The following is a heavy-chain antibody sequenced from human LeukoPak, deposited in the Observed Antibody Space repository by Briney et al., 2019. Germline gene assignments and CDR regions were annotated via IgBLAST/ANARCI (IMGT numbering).Heavy chain of an antibody. D-gene: IGHD3-3*01. Sequence: GGSLRLSCAASGFTFSSYGMHWVRQAPGKGLEWVAVIWYDGSNKYYADSVKGRFTISRDNSKNTLYLQMNSLRAEDTAVYYCARDRGFLEWPRYWGQGTLVTVSS. CDR2: IWYDGSNK. J-gene: IGHJ4*02. CDR1: GFTFSSYG. V-gene: IGHV3-33*01. CDR3: ARDRGFLEWPRY.